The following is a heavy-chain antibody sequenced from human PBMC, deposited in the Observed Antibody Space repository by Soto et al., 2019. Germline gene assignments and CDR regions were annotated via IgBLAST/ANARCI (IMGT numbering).Heavy chain of an antibody. CDR2: SNHSGIT. CDR3: ARARRITMVRGARRYYGMDV. D-gene: IGHD3-10*01. CDR1: GGSFSGYY. Sequence: SETLSLTCAVYGGSFSGYYWSCIRQPPGKGLDWIVESNHSGITNYNPSLKSRVTISVDTSKNQFSLKLSSVTAADTAVYYCARARRITMVRGARRYYGMDVWGQGTTVTVSS. V-gene: IGHV4-34*01. J-gene: IGHJ6*02.